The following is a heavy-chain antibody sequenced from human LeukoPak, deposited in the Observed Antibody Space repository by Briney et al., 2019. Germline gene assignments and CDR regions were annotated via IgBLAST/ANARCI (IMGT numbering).Heavy chain of an antibody. CDR2: ISSSSSTI. CDR1: GFTFSSYG. D-gene: IGHD1-7*01. V-gene: IGHV3-48*01. J-gene: IGHJ4*02. Sequence: GGSLRLSCAASGFTFSSYGMTWVRQAPGKGLEWVSYISSSSSTIYYADSVKGRFTISRDNSKNTLYLQMNSLRAEDTAVYYCAKSPRITGTTDWGQGTLVTVSS. CDR3: AKSPRITGTTD.